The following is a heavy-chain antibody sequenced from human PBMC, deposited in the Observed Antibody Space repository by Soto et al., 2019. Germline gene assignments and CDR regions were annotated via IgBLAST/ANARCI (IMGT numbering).Heavy chain of an antibody. D-gene: IGHD3-3*01. V-gene: IGHV3-30-3*01. Sequence: GGSLRLSCAASGFTFSSYAMHWVRQAPGKGLEWVAVISYDGSNKYYADSVKGRFTISRDNSKNTLYLQMNSLRAEDTAVYYCARGSVYDFWSGYYTSAPGNYYGMDVWGQGTTVTVSS. CDR1: GFTFSSYA. CDR3: ARGSVYDFWSGYYTSAPGNYYGMDV. J-gene: IGHJ6*02. CDR2: ISYDGSNK.